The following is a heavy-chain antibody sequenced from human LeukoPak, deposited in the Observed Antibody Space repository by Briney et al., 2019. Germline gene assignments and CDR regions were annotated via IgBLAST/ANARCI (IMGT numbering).Heavy chain of an antibody. V-gene: IGHV1-18*01. CDR1: GYTFTSYG. CDR3: ARGGPRDDYYASSGYSRASDY. CDR2: ISAYNGNT. D-gene: IGHD3-22*01. J-gene: IGHJ4*02. Sequence: GASVKVSCKASGYTFTSYGISWVRQAPGQGLEWMGGISAYNGNTNYAQKLQGRVTMTTDTSTSTAYMALRSLRSDETAVYHCARGGPRDDYYASSGYSRASDYWGQGTLVTVSS.